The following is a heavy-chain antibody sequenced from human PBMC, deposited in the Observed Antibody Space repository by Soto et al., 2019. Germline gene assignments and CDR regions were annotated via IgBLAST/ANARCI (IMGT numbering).Heavy chain of an antibody. CDR3: ARCMVRGVINFDY. CDR2: IYYSGST. CDR1: GGSISSGGYY. D-gene: IGHD3-10*01. V-gene: IGHV4-31*03. J-gene: IGHJ4*02. Sequence: QVQLQESGPGLVKPSKTLSLTCTVSGGSISSGGYYWSWIRQHPGKGLEWIGYIYYSGSTYYNPSLKSRVTISVDTSKNQFSLKLSSVTAADTAVYYCARCMVRGVINFDYWGQGTLVTVSS.